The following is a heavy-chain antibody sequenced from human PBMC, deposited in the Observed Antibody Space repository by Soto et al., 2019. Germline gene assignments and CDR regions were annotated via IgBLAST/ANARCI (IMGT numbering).Heavy chain of an antibody. CDR1: GGSISSYY. V-gene: IGHV4-59*01. CDR3: ASKHYYDSSGYYYYYGMDV. D-gene: IGHD3-22*01. Sequence: SETLSLTCTVSGGSISSYYWSWIRQPPGKGLEWIGYIYYSGSTNYNPSLKSRVTISVDTSKNQFSLKLSSVTAADTAVYYCASKHYYDSSGYYYYYGMDVWGQGTTVTVSS. J-gene: IGHJ6*02. CDR2: IYYSGST.